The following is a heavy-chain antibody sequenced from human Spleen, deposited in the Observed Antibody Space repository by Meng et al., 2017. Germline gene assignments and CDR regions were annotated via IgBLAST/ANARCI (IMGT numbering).Heavy chain of an antibody. CDR3: ARGYSTIFGVVIAL. D-gene: IGHD3-3*01. Sequence: QVQPVQSGAEVKKPGASVKLSCKSSRYTFSSYAMHWVRQAPGQSLEWMGWINGGNGNTKYSDKFQDRVTITRDTSASTVYMDLRSLTFEDTAVYYCARGYSTIFGVVIALWGQGTLVTVSS. CDR2: INGGNGNT. CDR1: RYTFSSYA. V-gene: IGHV1-3*01. J-gene: IGHJ1*01.